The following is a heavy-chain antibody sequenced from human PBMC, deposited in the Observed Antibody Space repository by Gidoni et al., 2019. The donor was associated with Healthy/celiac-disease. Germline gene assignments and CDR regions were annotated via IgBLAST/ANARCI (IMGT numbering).Heavy chain of an antibody. Sequence: QVQLQQWGAGLLKPSETLSLTCAVYGESFSGYYWSWISQPPGKGLEWIGEINHSGSTISVDTSKNQFSLKLSSVTAADTAVYYCATVGYCISTSCYPPWGQGTLVTVSS. CDR3: ATVGYCISTSCYPP. J-gene: IGHJ5*02. CDR1: GESFSGYY. V-gene: IGHV4-34*01. D-gene: IGHD2-2*01. CDR2: INHSGS.